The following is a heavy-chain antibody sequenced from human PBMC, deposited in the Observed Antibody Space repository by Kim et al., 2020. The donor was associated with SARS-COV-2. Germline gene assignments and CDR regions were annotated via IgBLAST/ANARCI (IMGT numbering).Heavy chain of an antibody. CDR2: IYYSGST. CDR1: GGSISSYY. V-gene: IGHV4-59*08. CDR3: ARHCSSTSCYGGDYYYGMDV. Sequence: SETLSLTCTVSGGSISSYYWSWIRQPPGKGLEWIGYIYYSGSTNYNPSLKSRVTISVDTSKNQFSLKLSSVTAADTAVYYCARHCSSTSCYGGDYYYGMDVWVHGTTVTVSS. D-gene: IGHD2-2*01. J-gene: IGHJ6*02.